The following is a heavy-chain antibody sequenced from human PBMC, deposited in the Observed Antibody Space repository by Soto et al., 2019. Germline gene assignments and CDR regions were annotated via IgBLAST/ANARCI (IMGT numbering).Heavy chain of an antibody. D-gene: IGHD1-26*01. CDR3: ASTGLEDQGGAMDR. J-gene: IGHJ5*02. CDR2: IWYDGSNK. CDR1: GFTFSSYG. V-gene: IGHV3-33*01. Sequence: QVQLVESGGGVVQPGRSLRLSCAASGFTFSSYGMHWVRQAPGKGLEWVAVIWYDGSNKYYADSVKGRFTISRDNSKNTLYLQMNSLRAEDTAVYYCASTGLEDQGGAMDRLGQGTLVTVSS.